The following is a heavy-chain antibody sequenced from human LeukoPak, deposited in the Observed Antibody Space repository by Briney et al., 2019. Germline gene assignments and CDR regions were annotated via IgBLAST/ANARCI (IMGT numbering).Heavy chain of an antibody. D-gene: IGHD3-22*01. Sequence: PSETLSLTCTVSVGSFSSYYWTWIRQPPGKGLEGIGYIFNSGSTKYNPSLKSRVTTSVDTSKNQFSLKLSSVTAADTAVYYCARHFRNYYDSSGYLDYWGQGTLVTVSS. CDR3: ARHFRNYYDSSGYLDY. J-gene: IGHJ4*02. CDR1: VGSFSSYY. V-gene: IGHV4-59*08. CDR2: IFNSGST.